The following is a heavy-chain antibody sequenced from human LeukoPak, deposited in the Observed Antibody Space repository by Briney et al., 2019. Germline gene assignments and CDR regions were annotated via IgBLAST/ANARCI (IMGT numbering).Heavy chain of an antibody. CDR3: ARIEGGSSGYYGQ. V-gene: IGHV3-21*01. CDR1: GFTFSSYS. CDR2: ISSSSSYI. Sequence: PGGSLRLSCAASGFTFSSYSMNWVRQAPGKGLEWVSSISSSSSYIYYADSVKGRFTISRDNAKNSLYLQMNSLRAEDTAVYYCARIEGGSSGYYGQWGQGTLVTVSS. J-gene: IGHJ4*02. D-gene: IGHD3-22*01.